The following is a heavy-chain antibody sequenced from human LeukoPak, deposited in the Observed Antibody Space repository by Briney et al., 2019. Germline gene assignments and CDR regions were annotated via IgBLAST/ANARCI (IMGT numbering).Heavy chain of an antibody. CDR2: IHHSGST. Sequence: SGTLSLTCAVSGASVSSSNWWMWVRQPPKKGLEWIGEIHHSGSTNYNPSLKSRVTISVDTSKNQFSLKLSSVTAADTAVYYCARSYSSSWYNYWGQGTLVTVSS. CDR1: GASVSSSNW. D-gene: IGHD6-13*01. CDR3: ARSYSSSWYNY. V-gene: IGHV4-4*02. J-gene: IGHJ4*02.